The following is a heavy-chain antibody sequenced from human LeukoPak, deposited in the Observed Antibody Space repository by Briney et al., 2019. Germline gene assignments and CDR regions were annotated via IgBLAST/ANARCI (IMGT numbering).Heavy chain of an antibody. CDR1: GFTFSSYS. D-gene: IGHD3-22*01. J-gene: IGHJ3*02. CDR3: ARDHDSSGYYLGLWAFDI. Sequence: PGGSLRLSCAASGFTFSSYSMNWVRQAPGKGLEWVSSISSSSSYIYYADSVKGRFTISRDNAKNSLYLQMNSLRAEDTAVYYCARDHDSSGYYLGLWAFDIWGQGTMVTASS. CDR2: ISSSSSYI. V-gene: IGHV3-21*01.